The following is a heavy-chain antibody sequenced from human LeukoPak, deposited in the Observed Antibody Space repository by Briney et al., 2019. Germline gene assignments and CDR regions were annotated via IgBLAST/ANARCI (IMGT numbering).Heavy chain of an antibody. D-gene: IGHD3-10*01. CDR1: GYSISSGYY. CDR2: IYHSGST. Sequence: SETLSLTCAVSGYSISSGYYWGWIRQPPGKGLEWIGSIYHSGSTYYNSSLKSRVTISVDTSKNQFSLKLSSVTAADTAVYYCAREVYYYGSGSYRERIGHFQHWGQGTLVTVSS. CDR3: AREVYYYGSGSYRERIGHFQH. J-gene: IGHJ1*01. V-gene: IGHV4-38-2*02.